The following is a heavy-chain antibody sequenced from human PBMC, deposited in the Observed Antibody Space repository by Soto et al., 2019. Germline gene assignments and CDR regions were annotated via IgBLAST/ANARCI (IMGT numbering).Heavy chain of an antibody. V-gene: IGHV4-4*07. Sequence: PSETLSLTCSVSGASIGNFYWSWIRQSAGKGLEWIGRLYTRGTTDYNPSLKSRVTMSIDTSKNRVSLSLTSVTAADTAVYYCAKGGTYYFDSWGQGIVVTASS. CDR1: GASIGNFY. D-gene: IGHD3-16*01. J-gene: IGHJ4*02. CDR2: LYTRGTT. CDR3: AKGGTYYFDS.